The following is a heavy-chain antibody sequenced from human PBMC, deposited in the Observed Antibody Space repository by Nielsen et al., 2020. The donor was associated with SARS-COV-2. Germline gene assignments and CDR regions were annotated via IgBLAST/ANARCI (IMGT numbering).Heavy chain of an antibody. V-gene: IGHV3-21*01. J-gene: IGHJ4*02. CDR3: AKDSQLRYFDWLFFDY. Sequence: GGSLRLSCAASGFTFSSYSMNWVRQAPGKGLEWVSSISSSSSYIYYADSVKGRFTISRDNAKNSLYLQMNSLRAEDTAVYYCAKDSQLRYFDWLFFDYWGQGTLVTVSS. D-gene: IGHD3-9*01. CDR1: GFTFSSYS. CDR2: ISSSSSYI.